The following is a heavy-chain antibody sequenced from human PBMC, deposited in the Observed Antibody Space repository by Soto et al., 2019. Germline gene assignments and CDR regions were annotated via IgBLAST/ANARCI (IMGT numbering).Heavy chain of an antibody. V-gene: IGHV1-2*04. J-gene: IGHJ6*02. Sequence: ASVKVSCKASGYTFTGYYMHWVRQAPGQGLEWMGWINPNSGGTNYAQKFQGWVTMTRDTSISTAYMELSRLRSDDTAVYYCARGPYSSSFGGGYYYYGMDVWGQGTTVTVSS. CDR1: GYTFTGYY. CDR3: ARGPYSSSFGGGYYYYGMDV. CDR2: INPNSGGT. D-gene: IGHD6-13*01.